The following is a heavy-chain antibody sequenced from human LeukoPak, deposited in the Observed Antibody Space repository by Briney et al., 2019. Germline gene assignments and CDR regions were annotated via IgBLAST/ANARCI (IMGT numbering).Heavy chain of an antibody. CDR3: ARALPDYDYGDYEGENAFDL. CDR1: RFTFRNHY. CDR2: IWFDGSNT. D-gene: IGHD4-17*01. Sequence: GRSLRLSCAASRFTFRNHYMHWVRQAPGEGLEWVALIWFDGSNTDYADSVRGRVTISRDNANKTLYLQMNSLRVEDTGVYYCARALPDYDYGDYEGENAFDLWGQGTMVIVSS. V-gene: IGHV3-33*01. J-gene: IGHJ3*01.